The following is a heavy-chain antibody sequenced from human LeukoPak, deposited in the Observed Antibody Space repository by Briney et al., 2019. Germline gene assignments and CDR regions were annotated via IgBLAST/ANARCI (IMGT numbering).Heavy chain of an antibody. CDR3: ARGAAAAAKYDY. D-gene: IGHD6-13*01. Sequence: GASVKVSCKASGGTFSSYAISWVRQAPGQGLEWMGGITPIFGTANYAQKFQGRVTITADESTSTAYMELSSLRSEDTAVYYCARGAAAAAKYDYWGQGTLVTVSS. CDR2: ITPIFGTA. V-gene: IGHV1-69*13. CDR1: GGTFSSYA. J-gene: IGHJ4*02.